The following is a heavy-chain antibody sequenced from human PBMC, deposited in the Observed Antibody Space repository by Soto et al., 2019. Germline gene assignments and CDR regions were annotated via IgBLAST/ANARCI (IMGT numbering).Heavy chain of an antibody. J-gene: IGHJ4*02. CDR1: GYTFTRYY. CDR2: INPNSGGT. Sequence: ASVKVTCKASGYTFTRYYMHWVRQAPGQGLEWMGWINPNSGGTNYAQKFQGWVTMTRDTSISTAYMELSRLRSDDTAVYYCARGPHCSSTSCYLDYWGQGTLVTVSS. D-gene: IGHD2-2*01. CDR3: ARGPHCSSTSCYLDY. V-gene: IGHV1-2*04.